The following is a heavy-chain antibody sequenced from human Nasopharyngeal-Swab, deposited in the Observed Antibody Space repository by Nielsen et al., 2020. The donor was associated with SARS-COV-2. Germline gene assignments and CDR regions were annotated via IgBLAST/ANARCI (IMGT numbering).Heavy chain of an antibody. V-gene: IGHV1-2*02. J-gene: IGHJ3*02. CDR1: GYTFTAYY. D-gene: IGHD7-27*01. CDR2: INPNSGGT. CDR3: ARDDLTAYDAFDI. Sequence: VKVSCKASGYTFTAYYMHWVRQAPGQGLEWMGWINPNSGGTNYAQKFQGRVTMTRDTSISTAYMELSRLRSDDTAVYYCARDDLTAYDAFDIWGQGTMVTVSS.